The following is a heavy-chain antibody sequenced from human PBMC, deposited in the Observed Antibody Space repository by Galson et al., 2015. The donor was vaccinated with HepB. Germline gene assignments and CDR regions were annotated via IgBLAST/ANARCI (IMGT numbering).Heavy chain of an antibody. J-gene: IGHJ4*02. CDR3: AREGALEWLQPKDY. D-gene: IGHD3-3*01. Sequence: SLRLSCAASGFTFSSYWMSWVRQAPGKGLEWVANIKQDGSEKYYVDSVKGRFTISRDNAKNSLYLQMNSLRAEDTAVYYCAREGALEWLQPKDYWGQGTLVTVSS. CDR1: GFTFSSYW. CDR2: IKQDGSEK. V-gene: IGHV3-7*01.